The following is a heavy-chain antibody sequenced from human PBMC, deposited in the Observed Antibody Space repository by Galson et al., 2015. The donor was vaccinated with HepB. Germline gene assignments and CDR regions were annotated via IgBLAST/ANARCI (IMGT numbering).Heavy chain of an antibody. V-gene: IGHV6-1*01. CDR2: TYYRSKWYN. D-gene: IGHD6-19*01. CDR1: GDSVSSHSAA. CDR3: ARDTAVRGVYYYYMDV. Sequence: CAISGDSVSSHSAAWNWIRQSPSRGLEWLGRTYYRSKWYNDYAVSVKSRITINPDTSKNQFSLQLNSVTPEDTAVYYCARDTAVRGVYYYYMDVWGKGTTVTVSS. J-gene: IGHJ6*03.